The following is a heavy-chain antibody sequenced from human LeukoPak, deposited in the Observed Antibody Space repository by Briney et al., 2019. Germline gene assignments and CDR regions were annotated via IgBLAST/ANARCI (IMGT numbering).Heavy chain of an antibody. Sequence: ASVKVSCKASGGTFSSYAISWVRQAPGQGLEWMGGIIPIFGTANYAQKFQGRVTITTDESTSTAYMELSSPRSEDTAVYYCARSIAAAGIPDYWGQGTLVTVSS. CDR1: GGTFSSYA. D-gene: IGHD6-13*01. J-gene: IGHJ4*02. V-gene: IGHV1-69*05. CDR3: ARSIAAAGIPDY. CDR2: IIPIFGTA.